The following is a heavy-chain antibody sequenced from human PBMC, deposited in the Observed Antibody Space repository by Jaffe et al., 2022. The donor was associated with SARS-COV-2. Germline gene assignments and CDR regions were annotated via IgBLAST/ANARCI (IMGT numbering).Heavy chain of an antibody. D-gene: IGHD3-22*01. J-gene: IGHJ4*02. CDR2: ISGSGGST. Sequence: EVQLLESGGGLVQPGGSLRLSCAASGFTFSSYAMSWVRQAPGKGLEWVSAISGSGGSTYYADSVKGRFTISRDNSKNTLYLQMNSLRAEDTAVYYCANEDYDSSGYYAFFDYWGQGTLVTVSS. CDR3: ANEDYDSSGYYAFFDY. V-gene: IGHV3-23*01. CDR1: GFTFSSYA.